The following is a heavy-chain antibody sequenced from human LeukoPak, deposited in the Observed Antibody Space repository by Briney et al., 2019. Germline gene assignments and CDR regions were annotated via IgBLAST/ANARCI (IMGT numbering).Heavy chain of an antibody. CDR2: IYYSGST. CDR3: ARSAAGLVRFFDY. J-gene: IGHJ4*02. D-gene: IGHD6-19*01. CDR1: GDSISRGGYY. V-gene: IGHV4-31*03. Sequence: SETLFLTCTVSGDSISRGGYYWSWIRQHSGKGLEWIGYIYYSGSTYYNPSLKSRVTISLDTSKNQFSLELSSVTVADTAVHCARSAAGLVRFFDYWGQGTLVTVSS.